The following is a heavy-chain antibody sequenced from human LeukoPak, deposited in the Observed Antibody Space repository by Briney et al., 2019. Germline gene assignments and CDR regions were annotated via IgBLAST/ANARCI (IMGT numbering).Heavy chain of an antibody. Sequence: ASMKVSCKASGGTFSSYAISWVRQAPGQGLEWMGRIIPIFGIANYAQKYQGRVTITADKSTSTAYMELSSLRSEDTAVYYCARDQLEQWPERGGDYFDYWGQGTLVTVSS. CDR1: GGTFSSYA. D-gene: IGHD6-19*01. V-gene: IGHV1-69*04. CDR2: IIPIFGIA. CDR3: ARDQLEQWPERGGDYFDY. J-gene: IGHJ4*02.